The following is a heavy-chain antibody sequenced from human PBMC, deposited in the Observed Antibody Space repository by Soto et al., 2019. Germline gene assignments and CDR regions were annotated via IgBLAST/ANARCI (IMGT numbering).Heavy chain of an antibody. Sequence: GGSLRLSCAASGFTFSSYSMNWVRQAPGKGLEWVSSISSSSSYIYYADSVKGRFTISRDNAKNSLYLQMNSLRAEDTAVYYCARGGLRSYDFWSGDWYYFDYWGQGTLVTVSS. CDR2: ISSSSSYI. J-gene: IGHJ4*02. CDR3: ARGGLRSYDFWSGDWYYFDY. V-gene: IGHV3-21*01. CDR1: GFTFSSYS. D-gene: IGHD3-3*01.